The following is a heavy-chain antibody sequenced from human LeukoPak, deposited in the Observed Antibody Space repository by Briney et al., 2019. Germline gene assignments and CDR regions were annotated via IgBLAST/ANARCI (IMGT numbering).Heavy chain of an antibody. Sequence: GGSLTLSCAASGFMFSCNWMSWVRLAPGKGLEWVANIKEDGTETYYVDSVKGRFTISRDNAKNSLYLQMNSLRVEDTAVYYCAKEGRSLQTYWGQGTLVTVSS. CDR1: GFMFSCNW. V-gene: IGHV3-7*03. J-gene: IGHJ4*02. D-gene: IGHD5-24*01. CDR3: AKEGRSLQTY. CDR2: IKEDGTET.